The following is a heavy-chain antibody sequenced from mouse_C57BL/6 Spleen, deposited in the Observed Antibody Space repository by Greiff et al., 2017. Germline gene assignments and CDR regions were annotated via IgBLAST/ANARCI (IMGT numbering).Heavy chain of an antibody. V-gene: IGHV1-59*01. CDR1: GYTFTSYW. Sequence: QVQLQQPGAELVRPGTSVKLSCKASGYTFTSYWMPWVKQRPGQGLEWIGVIDPSDSYTNYNQKFKGKATLTVDTSSSTAYMHLSSLTSEGSAVYYYSSYKDYDDDYWGQGTTLTVSS. CDR3: SSYKDYDDDY. D-gene: IGHD2-4*01. CDR2: IDPSDSYT. J-gene: IGHJ2*01.